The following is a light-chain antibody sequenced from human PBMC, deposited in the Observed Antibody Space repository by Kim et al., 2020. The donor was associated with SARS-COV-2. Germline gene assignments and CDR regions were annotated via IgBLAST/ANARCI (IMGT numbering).Light chain of an antibody. V-gene: IGKV1-5*01. CDR3: QLYVSPSRT. Sequence: DIQLTQSPSTLSASVGDRITITCRASQDIHKCLAWFQQKPGKAPKLLISEASSLKSGVPSRFSGSGFGAHFTLTISSLQPDDCATYYCQLYVSPSRTLGQGTKLEI. CDR2: EAS. J-gene: IGKJ2*01. CDR1: QDIHKC.